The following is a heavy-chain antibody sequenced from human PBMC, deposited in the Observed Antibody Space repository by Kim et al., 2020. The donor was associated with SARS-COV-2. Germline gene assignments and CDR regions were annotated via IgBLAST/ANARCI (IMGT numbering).Heavy chain of an antibody. CDR1: GYTFTSYG. Sequence: ASVKVSCKASGYTFTSYGISWVRQAPGQGLEWMGWISPYNGNTNYAQKLRGRVTMTTDTSTSTAYMELGSLRSDDTAVYYFARHAIPMVQGVMTDPYFDYGGQVTLVTVSS. D-gene: IGHD3-10*01. J-gene: IGHJ4*02. V-gene: IGHV1-18*01. CDR2: ISPYNGNT. CDR3: ARHAIPMVQGVMTDPYFDY.